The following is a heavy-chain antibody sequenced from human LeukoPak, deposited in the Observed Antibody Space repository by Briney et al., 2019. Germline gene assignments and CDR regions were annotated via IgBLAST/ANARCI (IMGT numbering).Heavy chain of an antibody. V-gene: IGHV1-46*01. CDR2: INPSGGST. CDR1: GYTFTSYY. CDR3: ARDRDSSSWYDLPYYYYVDV. J-gene: IGHJ6*03. D-gene: IGHD6-13*01. Sequence: ASVKVSCKASGYTFTSYYMHWVRQAPGQGLEWMGIINPSGGSTSYAQKFQGRVTMTRDTSTSTVYMELSSLRSEDTAVYYCARDRDSSSWYDLPYYYYVDVWGKGTTVTASS.